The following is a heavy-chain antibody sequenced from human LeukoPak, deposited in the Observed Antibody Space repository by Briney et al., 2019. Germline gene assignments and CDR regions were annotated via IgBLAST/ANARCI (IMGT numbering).Heavy chain of an antibody. J-gene: IGHJ6*03. CDR1: GGSISNKY. V-gene: IGHV4-59*12. Sequence: PSETLSLTCTVSGGSISNKYWSWIRQPPGKGQEWIGYIYYSGSTNYNPSLKSRVTILVDTSKNQFSLKLSSVTAADTAVYYCAREWGHGYYYGSGSASYYMDVWGKGTTVTVSS. CDR2: IYYSGST. D-gene: IGHD3-10*01. CDR3: AREWGHGYYYGSGSASYYMDV.